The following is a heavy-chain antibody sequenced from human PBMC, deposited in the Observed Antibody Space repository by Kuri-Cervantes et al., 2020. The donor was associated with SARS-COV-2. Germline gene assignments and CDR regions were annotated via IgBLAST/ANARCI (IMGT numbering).Heavy chain of an antibody. Sequence: GGSLRLSCAASGFTFSSYSMNWVRQAPGKGLEWVSYISSSSSTIYYADSVKGRFTISRDNAKNSLYLQMNSLRDEDTAVYYCAREAPCRIVGAICYGMDVWGQGTTGTVSS. D-gene: IGHD1-26*01. J-gene: IGHJ6*02. V-gene: IGHV3-48*02. CDR1: GFTFSSYS. CDR3: AREAPCRIVGAICYGMDV. CDR2: ISSSSSTI.